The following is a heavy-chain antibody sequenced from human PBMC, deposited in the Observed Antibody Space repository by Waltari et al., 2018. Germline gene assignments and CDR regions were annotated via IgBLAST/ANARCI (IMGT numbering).Heavy chain of an antibody. CDR2: IIPIFGTA. J-gene: IGHJ4*02. Sequence: QVQLVQSGAEVKKPGFSVKVSCKASGGTFSSYAISWVRQAPGQGLEWMGRIIPIFGTANYAQKFQGRVTITADKSTSTAYMELSSLRSEDTAVYYCARDRITIFGVVIIVPYFDYWGQGTLVTVSS. D-gene: IGHD3-3*01. CDR3: ARDRITIFGVVIIVPYFDY. CDR1: GGTFSSYA. V-gene: IGHV1-69*13.